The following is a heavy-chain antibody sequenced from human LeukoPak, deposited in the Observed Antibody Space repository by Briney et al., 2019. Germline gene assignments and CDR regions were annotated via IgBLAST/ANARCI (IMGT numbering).Heavy chain of an antibody. CDR2: IYCSGNT. Sequence: SETLSLTCTVSGVSISTYYWSWIRPPPGKGLEWIGCIYCSGNTNNSPSLKSRVTISVDTSKNQFSLSLTSVTAADTAVYYCVRHRTGTTADYWGQGTLVTVSS. CDR3: VRHRTGTTADY. CDR1: GVSISTYY. V-gene: IGHV4-59*08. D-gene: IGHD1-7*01. J-gene: IGHJ4*02.